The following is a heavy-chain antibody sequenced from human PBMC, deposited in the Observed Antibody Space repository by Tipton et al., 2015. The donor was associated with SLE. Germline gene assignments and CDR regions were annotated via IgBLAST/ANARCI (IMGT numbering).Heavy chain of an antibody. J-gene: IGHJ3*02. V-gene: IGHV3-48*03. D-gene: IGHD6-6*01. CDR3: ASETSTSSHDAFDI. Sequence: SLRLSCAASGFTFSNYEMNWVRQAPGKGLGWISYITGSGGAITYADSVKGRFIISRDNTKNSLYLQMNSLRAEDTAVYYCASETSTSSHDAFDIWGQGTMVTVSS. CDR2: ITGSGGAI. CDR1: GFTFSNYE.